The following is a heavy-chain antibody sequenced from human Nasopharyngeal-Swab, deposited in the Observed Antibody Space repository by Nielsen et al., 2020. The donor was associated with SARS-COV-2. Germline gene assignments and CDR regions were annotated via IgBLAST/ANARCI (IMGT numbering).Heavy chain of an antibody. V-gene: IGHV3-15*07. J-gene: IGHJ3*01. D-gene: IGHD2-2*01. Sequence: GESLKISCTAYGPTFSTTWMSWVLQAPGKGLEWVGRIQSSIYCETTDFAAPVKGRFTITRDDSKNTLYLHMNSLKTEDTAVYYCATELWCSSTSCPFAFGVWGQGTMVSVSS. CDR1: GPTFSTTW. CDR3: ATELWCSSTSCPFAFGV. CDR2: IQSSIYCETT.